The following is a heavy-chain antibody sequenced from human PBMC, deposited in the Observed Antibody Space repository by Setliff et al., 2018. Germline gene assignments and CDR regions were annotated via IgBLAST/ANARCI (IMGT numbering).Heavy chain of an antibody. CDR2: IYYSGST. D-gene: IGHD6-19*01. Sequence: PSETLSLTCTVSGGSISSYYWNWIRQPPGKGLEWIGYIYYSGSTNYNPSLKSRVTISVNTSKNQFSLKLSSVTAADTAVYYCARVGTVANFDSWGQGIMVTVSS. CDR1: GGSISSYY. J-gene: IGHJ4*02. CDR3: ARVGTVANFDS. V-gene: IGHV4-59*01.